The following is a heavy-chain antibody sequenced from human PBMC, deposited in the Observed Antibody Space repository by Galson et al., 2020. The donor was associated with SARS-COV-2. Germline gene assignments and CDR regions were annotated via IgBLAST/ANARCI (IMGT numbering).Heavy chain of an antibody. CDR3: ARKRELQYFDLLTGSDAFDI. Sequence: ASVKVSCKPSGYTLTTYGLTWVRHAPGQGLEWMGWLSGYTGNTNYAQKFQDRVTLTTDTSTGTAYLELRSLRSDDTAVYYCARKRELQYFDLLTGSDAFDIWGQGTMVTVSS. J-gene: IGHJ3*02. D-gene: IGHD3-9*01. CDR1: GYTLTTYG. V-gene: IGHV1-18*01. CDR2: LSGYTGNT.